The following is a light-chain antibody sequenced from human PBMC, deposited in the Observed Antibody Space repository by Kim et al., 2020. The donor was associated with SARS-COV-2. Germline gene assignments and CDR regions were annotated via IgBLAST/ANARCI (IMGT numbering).Light chain of an antibody. J-gene: IGKJ1*01. Sequence: DIQMTQSPSTLSASVGDRVTITCRASQSISSWLAWYQQKPGKAPNLLIYETSSLESGVPSRFSGSGSGTEFTLTISSLQPDDFATYYCQHHYSISGTFGQGTKVDIK. CDR2: ETS. CDR3: QHHYSISGT. V-gene: IGKV1-5*03. CDR1: QSISSW.